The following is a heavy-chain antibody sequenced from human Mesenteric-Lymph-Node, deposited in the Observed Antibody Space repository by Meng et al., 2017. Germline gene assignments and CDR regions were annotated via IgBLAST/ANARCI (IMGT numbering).Heavy chain of an antibody. V-gene: IGHV1-69*06. CDR3: AREGTMVTGNWFDP. Sequence: QVQLVQSGAEVKKPWSLVKVSCKASGGPFSSYAISWVRQAPGQGLEWMGGIIPIFGTANYAQKFQGRVTITADKSTSTAYMELSSLRSEDTAVYYCAREGTMVTGNWFDPWGQGTLVTVSS. D-gene: IGHD3-10*01. CDR2: IIPIFGTA. J-gene: IGHJ5*02. CDR1: GGPFSSYA.